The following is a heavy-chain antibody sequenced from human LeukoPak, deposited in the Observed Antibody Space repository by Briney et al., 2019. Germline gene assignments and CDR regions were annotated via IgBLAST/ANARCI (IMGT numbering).Heavy chain of an antibody. CDR1: GYSFTSYW. J-gene: IGHJ4*02. CDR2: FDPSDSYT. D-gene: IGHD3-10*01. V-gene: IGHV5-10-1*01. Sequence: GESLNISCQGSGYSFTSYWISWVRQLHGKGLEWMGRFDPSDSYTNYSPSFQGHVTISADKSISTAYLQWSSLKASDTAMYYCAREVTMVRGGNNDYWGQGTLVTVSS. CDR3: AREVTMVRGGNNDY.